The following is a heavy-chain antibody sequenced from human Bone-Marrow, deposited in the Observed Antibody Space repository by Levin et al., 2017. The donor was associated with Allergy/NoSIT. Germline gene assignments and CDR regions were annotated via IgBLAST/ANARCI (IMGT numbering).Heavy chain of an antibody. CDR2: ISYDGSNK. D-gene: IGHD3-9*01. CDR1: GFTFSSYG. V-gene: IGHV3-30*18. Sequence: GGSLRLSCAASGFTFSSYGMHWVRQAPGKGLEWVAVISYDGSNKYYADSVKGRFTISRDNSKNTLYLQMNSLRAEDTAVYYCAKDSYRGVGDILTGYYYYYDYGMDVWGQGTTVTVSS. CDR3: AKDSYRGVGDILTGYYYYYDYGMDV. J-gene: IGHJ6*02.